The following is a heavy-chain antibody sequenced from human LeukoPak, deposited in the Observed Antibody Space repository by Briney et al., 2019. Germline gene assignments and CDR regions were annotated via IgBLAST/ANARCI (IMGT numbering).Heavy chain of an antibody. CDR3: ARMVAYCTNGVCFGDYYYYGMDV. CDR1: GYTFTSYG. J-gene: IGHJ6*02. Sequence: GASVKVSCKASGYTFTSYGISWLRQAPGQGLEWMGWISAYNGNTNYAQKLQGRVTMTTDTSTSTAYMELRSLRSDDTAVYYCARMVAYCTNGVCFGDYYYYGMDVWGQGTTVTVSS. V-gene: IGHV1-18*01. D-gene: IGHD2-8*01. CDR2: ISAYNGNT.